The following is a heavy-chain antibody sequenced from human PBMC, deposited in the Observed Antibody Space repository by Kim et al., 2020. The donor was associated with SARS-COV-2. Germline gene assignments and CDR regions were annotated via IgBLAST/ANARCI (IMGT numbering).Heavy chain of an antibody. V-gene: IGHV3-23*01. J-gene: IGHJ4*02. D-gene: IGHD3-9*01. CDR2: ISGSGGST. CDR3: ARSDILTGYQLYDH. Sequence: GGSLRLSCAASGFTFSSYAMSWVRQAPGKGLEWVSAISGSGGSTYYADSVKGRFTISRDNSKNTLYLQMNSLRAEDTAVYYCARSDILTGYQLYDHWSQGTLVTVSS. CDR1: GFTFSSYA.